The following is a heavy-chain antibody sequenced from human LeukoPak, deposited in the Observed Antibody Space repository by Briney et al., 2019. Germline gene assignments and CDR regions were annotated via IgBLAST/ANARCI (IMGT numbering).Heavy chain of an antibody. V-gene: IGHV4-39*01. CDR1: GDSISSSSYY. CDR2: IYYSGST. CDR3: ARQGGYSYGYPYFFDY. D-gene: IGHD5-18*01. J-gene: IGHJ4*02. Sequence: SETLSLTCTVSGDSISSSSYYWGWIRQPPGKGLEWIGSIYYSGSTYYNPSLKSRVTISVDTSKNQFSLKLSSVTAADTSVYYCARQGGYSYGYPYFFDYWGQGTLVTVSS.